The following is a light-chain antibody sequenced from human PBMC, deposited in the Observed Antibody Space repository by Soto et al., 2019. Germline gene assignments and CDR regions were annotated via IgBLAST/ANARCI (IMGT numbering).Light chain of an antibody. CDR1: QSVSSSY. V-gene: IGKV3-20*01. CDR2: GAS. J-gene: IGKJ2*01. Sequence: EIVLTQSPGTLSLSPGERATLSCRASQSVSSSYLAWYHQKPGQAPRPLIDGASSRATGIPDRFSGSGSGTDFPLTISRLEPEDFAVFYCQQYGSSPTYTFGQGTKLEIK. CDR3: QQYGSSPTYT.